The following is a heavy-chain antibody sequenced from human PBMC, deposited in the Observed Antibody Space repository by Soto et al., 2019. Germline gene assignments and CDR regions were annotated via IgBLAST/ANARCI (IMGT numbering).Heavy chain of an antibody. V-gene: IGHV1-18*01. J-gene: IGHJ3*02. CDR3: ARDRIATVVTPSLWAFDI. CDR1: GYTFTSYG. D-gene: IGHD4-17*01. CDR2: ISAYNGNT. Sequence: QVQLVQSGAEVKKPGASVKVSCKASGYTFTSYGISWVRQAPGQGLEWMGWISAYNGNTNYAQKLQGRVTMTTDTATSTAYMELRSLRSDDTAVYYCARDRIATVVTPSLWAFDIWGQGTMVTVSS.